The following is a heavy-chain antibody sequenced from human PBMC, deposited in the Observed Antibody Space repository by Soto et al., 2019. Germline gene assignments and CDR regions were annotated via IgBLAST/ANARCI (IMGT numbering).Heavy chain of an antibody. Sequence: LETLSLTCTVSGGSISSYFYIWVRQPPGKGLEWIGSVYYTGTTDYNPSLKSRVTISVDTSKTQFSLNLRSVTAADTAVYYCARDLAAVPRAFDYWGRGTLVTVSS. V-gene: IGHV4-59*01. CDR1: GGSISSYF. CDR3: ARDLAAVPRAFDY. J-gene: IGHJ4*02. CDR2: VYYTGTT. D-gene: IGHD6-13*01.